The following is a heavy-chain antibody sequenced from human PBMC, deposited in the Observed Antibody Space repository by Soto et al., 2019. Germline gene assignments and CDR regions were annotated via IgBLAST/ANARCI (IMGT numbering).Heavy chain of an antibody. D-gene: IGHD1-26*01. Sequence: SETLSLTCTVSGGSISSSSYYWGWIRQPPGKGLEWIGSIYYSGSTYYNPSLKSRVTISVDTSKNHFSLKLSSVTAADTTVYYCATQEVGGTYVYTFDPWGQGTLVTVSS. CDR2: IYYSGST. J-gene: IGHJ5*02. CDR3: ATQEVGGTYVYTFDP. CDR1: GGSISSSSYY. V-gene: IGHV4-39*02.